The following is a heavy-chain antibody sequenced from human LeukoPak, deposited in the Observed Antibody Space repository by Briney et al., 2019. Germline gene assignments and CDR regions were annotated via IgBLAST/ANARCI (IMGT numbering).Heavy chain of an antibody. J-gene: IGHJ4*02. Sequence: ASVKVSCKASGGTFSSYAISWARQAPGQGLEWMGGIIPIFGTANYAQKFQGRVTITADESTSTAYMELSSLRSEDTAVYYCAGGWIRGSLDYWGQGTLVTVSS. V-gene: IGHV1-69*13. CDR2: IIPIFGTA. CDR1: GGTFSSYA. CDR3: AGGWIRGSLDY. D-gene: IGHD5-18*01.